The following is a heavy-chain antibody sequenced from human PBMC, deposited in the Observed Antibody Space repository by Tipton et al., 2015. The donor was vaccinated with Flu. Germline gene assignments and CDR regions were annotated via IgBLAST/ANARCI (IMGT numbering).Heavy chain of an antibody. CDR1: GGSLSSNDFY. J-gene: IGHJ4*02. D-gene: IGHD6-13*01. CDR3: ARGLMAPGTVGFDY. CDR2: IYTTGST. V-gene: IGHV4-61*02. Sequence: TLSLTCTVPGGSLSSNDFYWSWIRQPAGKGLEWIGSIYTTGSTDYNPSLKSRVAISVDTSKSQFSLMLTSVTAADTAVYYCARGLMAPGTVGFDYWGQGTLVTVSS.